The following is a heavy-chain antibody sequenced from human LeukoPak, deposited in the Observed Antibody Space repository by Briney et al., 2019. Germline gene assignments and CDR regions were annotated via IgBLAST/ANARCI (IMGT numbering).Heavy chain of an antibody. J-gene: IGHJ4*02. CDR3: ARDRSPYQLLRDFDY. CDR1: GGTFSRNA. V-gene: IGHV1-2*02. CDR2: INPNSGGT. Sequence: ASVKVSCKASGGTFSRNAISWVRQAPGQGLEWMGWINPNSGGTNYAQKFQGRVTMTRDTSISTAYMELSRLRSDDTAVYYCARDRSPYQLLRDFDYWGQGTLVTVSS. D-gene: IGHD2-2*01.